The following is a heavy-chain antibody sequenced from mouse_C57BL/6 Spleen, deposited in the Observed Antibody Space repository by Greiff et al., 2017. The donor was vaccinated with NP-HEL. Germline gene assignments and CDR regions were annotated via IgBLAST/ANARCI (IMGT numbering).Heavy chain of an antibody. V-gene: IGHV5-16*01. Sequence: DVMLVESEGGLVQPGSSLKLSCTASGFTFSDYSMAWVRQVPGKGLEWVANTNYDGSSTYYLDSLKSSFIISSDNAKNILYLQMSILKSEYTATYYCARDGNGAWFAYWGQGTLVTVSA. CDR3: ARDGNGAWFAY. CDR2: TNYDGSST. CDR1: GFTFSDYS. J-gene: IGHJ3*01. D-gene: IGHD2-1*01.